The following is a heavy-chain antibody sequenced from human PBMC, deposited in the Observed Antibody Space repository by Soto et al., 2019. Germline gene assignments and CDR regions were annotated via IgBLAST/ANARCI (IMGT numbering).Heavy chain of an antibody. CDR2: IYYIGTI. D-gene: IGHD2-8*02. J-gene: IGHJ4*02. CDR1: GGSISNGNYY. Sequence: SETLSLTCTVSGGSISNGNYYWSWIRQLPGKGLEWIGNIYYIGTISYNPSLKSRVTMSIDTSKNQFSLKLRSVVAADTAMYYCAKNETTRTWWAHWGQGTLVTVYS. CDR3: AKNETTRTWWAH. V-gene: IGHV4-31*03.